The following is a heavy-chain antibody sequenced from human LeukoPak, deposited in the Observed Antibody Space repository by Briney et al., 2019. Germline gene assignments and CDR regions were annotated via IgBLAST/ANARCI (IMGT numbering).Heavy chain of an antibody. Sequence: SETLSLTCPVSSGSISSGVYYWSWIRQHPGKGLEWIGYIYYSGSTYYNPSLKSRVTISVDTSKNQFSLKLSSVTAADTAVYYCARGVRWLHFSYFDYWAQGTLVTASS. V-gene: IGHV4-31*03. J-gene: IGHJ4*02. CDR3: ARGVRWLHFSYFDY. D-gene: IGHD5-24*01. CDR2: IYYSGST. CDR1: SGSISSGVYY.